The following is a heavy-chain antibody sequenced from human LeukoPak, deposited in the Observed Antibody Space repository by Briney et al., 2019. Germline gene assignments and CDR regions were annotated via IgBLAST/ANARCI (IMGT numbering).Heavy chain of an antibody. CDR1: GFTFSSYG. J-gene: IGHJ6*02. CDR3: ARERELPATAGPGSYYYYYGMDV. D-gene: IGHD2-15*01. Sequence: GGSLRLTCTASGFTFSSYGMHWVRQAPGKGLEWVAVIWYDGSNKYYADSVKGRFTISRDNSKNTLYLQMNSLRAEDTAVYYRARERELPATAGPGSYYYYYGMDVWGQGTTVTVSS. V-gene: IGHV3-33*01. CDR2: IWYDGSNK.